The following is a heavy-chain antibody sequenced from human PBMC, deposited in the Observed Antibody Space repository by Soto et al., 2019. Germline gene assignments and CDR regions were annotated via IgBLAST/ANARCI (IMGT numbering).Heavy chain of an antibody. Sequence: ASVKVSFKASGGTFSSYAMSWVRQAPGQGLEWMGGITPIFGTANSAQNFQCIVTRSADASTSTAYMELSSLKSEDTAVYYCARGYGGNSRYYYYGMDVWGQGTTVTVSS. D-gene: IGHD4-17*01. V-gene: IGHV1-69*13. CDR3: ARGYGGNSRYYYYGMDV. CDR2: ITPIFGTA. CDR1: GGTFSSYA. J-gene: IGHJ6*02.